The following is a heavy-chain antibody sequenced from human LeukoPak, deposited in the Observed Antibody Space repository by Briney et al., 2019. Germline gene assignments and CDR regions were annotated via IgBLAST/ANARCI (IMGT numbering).Heavy chain of an antibody. Sequence: SETLSLTCTVSGVSISNYYWSWIRQPPGKGLEWFGYIYYSGSTNYNPSLKSRVTISVDTSKNQFSLKLSSVTAADTAVYYCARVISDWYYYYGMDVWGKGTTVTVSS. CDR2: IYYSGST. CDR1: GVSISNYY. CDR3: ARVISDWYYYYGMDV. V-gene: IGHV4-59*01. D-gene: IGHD3-9*01. J-gene: IGHJ6*04.